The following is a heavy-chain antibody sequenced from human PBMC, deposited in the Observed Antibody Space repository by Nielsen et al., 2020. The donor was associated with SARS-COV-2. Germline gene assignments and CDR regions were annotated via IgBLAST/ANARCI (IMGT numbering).Heavy chain of an antibody. V-gene: IGHV3-9*01. D-gene: IGHD4-11*01. CDR1: GFTFDDYA. CDR2: VSWNSAYM. CDR3: ARDRHYTIPFDY. Sequence: SLKISCAASGFTFDDYAMHWVRQVPGKGLEWVSGVSWNSAYMAYADSVKGRFTVSRDNARDSLSLQMNSLGAEDTAVYYCARDRHYTIPFDYWGQGALVTVSA. J-gene: IGHJ4*02.